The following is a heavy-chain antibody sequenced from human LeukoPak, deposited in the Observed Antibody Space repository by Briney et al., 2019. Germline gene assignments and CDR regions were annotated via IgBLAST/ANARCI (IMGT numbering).Heavy chain of an antibody. Sequence: SETLSLTCAVYGGSFSGYYWSWIRQPPGKGLEWIGEINHSGSTNYNPSLKSRVTISVDTSKNQFSLKLSSVTAADTAVYYCARAVYSGSYGGEDYWGQGTLVTVSS. CDR2: INHSGST. CDR3: ARAVYSGSYGGEDY. CDR1: GGSFSGYY. D-gene: IGHD1-26*01. J-gene: IGHJ4*02. V-gene: IGHV4-34*01.